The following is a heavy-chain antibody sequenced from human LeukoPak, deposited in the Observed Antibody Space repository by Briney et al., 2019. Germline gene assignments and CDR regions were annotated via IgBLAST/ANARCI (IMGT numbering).Heavy chain of an antibody. CDR2: INSDGSST. CDR1: GFTFSSYW. J-gene: IGHJ5*02. D-gene: IGHD1-26*01. V-gene: IGHV3-74*01. CDR3: ARVPGIVGAQEFWFDP. Sequence: QPGGSLRLSCAASGFTFSSYWMHWVRQAPGKGLVWVSRINSDGSSTSYADSVKGRFTISRDNAKNTLYLQMNSLRAEDTAVYYCARVPGIVGAQEFWFDPWGQGTLVTVSS.